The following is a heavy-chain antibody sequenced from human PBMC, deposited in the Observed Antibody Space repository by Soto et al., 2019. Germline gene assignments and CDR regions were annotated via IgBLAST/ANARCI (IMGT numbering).Heavy chain of an antibody. CDR1: GGSISSSSYY. J-gene: IGHJ4*02. CDR3: ATKYYDFWSGRDY. V-gene: IGHV4-39*01. D-gene: IGHD3-3*01. Sequence: QLQLQESGPGLVKPSETLSLTCTVSGGSISSSSYYWGWIRQPPGKGPEWIGSIYYSGSTYYNPSLKSRVTISVDTSKNQFSLKLSSVTAADTAVYYCATKYYDFWSGRDYWGQGTLVTVSS. CDR2: IYYSGST.